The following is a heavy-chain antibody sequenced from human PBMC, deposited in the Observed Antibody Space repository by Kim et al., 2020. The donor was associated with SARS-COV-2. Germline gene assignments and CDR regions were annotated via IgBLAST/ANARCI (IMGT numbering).Heavy chain of an antibody. CDR2: IYNSGST. CDR1: GGSVSSGSYY. J-gene: IGHJ3*02. V-gene: IGHV4-61*01. CDR3: ARDFRPPFCAFDI. D-gene: IGHD3-16*01. Sequence: SETLSLTCTVSGGSVSSGSYYWTWIRQPPGKGLEWIGYIYNSGSTNYNPSLKSRFTISIDTYKNQFSLKRTSVTAADTAVYYCARDFRPPFCAFDIWGQGTMVTVSS.